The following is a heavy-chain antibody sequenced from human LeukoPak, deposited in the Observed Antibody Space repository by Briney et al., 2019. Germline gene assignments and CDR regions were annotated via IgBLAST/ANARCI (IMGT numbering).Heavy chain of an antibody. CDR2: ISYDGSNK. J-gene: IGHJ3*02. CDR1: GFTFSSYA. CDR3: ARGGLGAFDI. Sequence: GRSLRLSCAASGFTFSSYAMHWVRQAPGKGLEWVAVISYDGSNKYYADSVKGRFTISRGNSKNTLYLQMNSLRAEDTAVYYCARGGLGAFDIWGQGTMVTVSS. V-gene: IGHV3-30-3*01.